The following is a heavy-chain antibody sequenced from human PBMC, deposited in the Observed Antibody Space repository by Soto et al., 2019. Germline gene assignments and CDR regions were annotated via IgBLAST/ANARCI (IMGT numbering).Heavy chain of an antibody. Sequence: PSETLSLACTVSGDSICRGDYYSSCIPQHPGKGLEWIGNIYYSESTYYNPSLQSQVTISVDTAKNQLSLKLSSVAAADTAVCYCARGGTVFYGDYRPPMDVSGKGTPVTVSS. CDR2: IYYSEST. V-gene: IGHV4-31*01. CDR3: ARGGTVFYGDYRPPMDV. CDR1: GDSICRGDYY. D-gene: IGHD4-17*01. J-gene: IGHJ6*03.